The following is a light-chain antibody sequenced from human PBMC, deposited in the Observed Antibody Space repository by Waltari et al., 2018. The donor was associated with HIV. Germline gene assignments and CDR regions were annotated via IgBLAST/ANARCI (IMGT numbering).Light chain of an antibody. CDR3: QQYGSSPLFT. CDR1: IHVVCDS. CDR2: SSS. V-gene: IGKV3-20*01. Sequence: RASIHVVCDSFAWYLHRACQTPRLLGYSSSIRATGIPDRFSGSGSVSDFTLTITRLEPEDFAVYSCQQYGSSPLFTFGPGTKVDIK. J-gene: IGKJ3*01.